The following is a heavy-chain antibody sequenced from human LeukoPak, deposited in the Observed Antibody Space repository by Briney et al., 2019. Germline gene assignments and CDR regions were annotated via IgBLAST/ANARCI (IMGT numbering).Heavy chain of an antibody. D-gene: IGHD3-22*01. Sequence: SETLSLTCDVSGGPFRAFYWSWIRQPPGKGLEWIGEVNHSGGTNYSPSLKSRVTISLDTSKNQFSLKVNSVTAADTAVYYCARNFVSSGYYDYWGQGTLVTVSS. CDR3: ARNFVSSGYYDY. J-gene: IGHJ4*02. CDR2: VNHSGGT. CDR1: GGPFRAFY. V-gene: IGHV4-34*01.